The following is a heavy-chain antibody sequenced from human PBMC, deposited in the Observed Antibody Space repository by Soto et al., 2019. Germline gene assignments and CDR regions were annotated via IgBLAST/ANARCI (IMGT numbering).Heavy chain of an antibody. Sequence: QVQLVQSGAEVKKPGSSVKVSCKASGGTFSSYTISWVRQAPGQGLEWMGRIIPILGIANYAQKFQGRVTITADKXXSXAXXELSSLRSEDTAVYYCARDPRYCSSTSCYADAFDIWGQGTMVTVSS. CDR1: GGTFSSYT. V-gene: IGHV1-69*08. D-gene: IGHD2-2*01. CDR3: ARDPRYCSSTSCYADAFDI. J-gene: IGHJ3*02. CDR2: IIPILGIA.